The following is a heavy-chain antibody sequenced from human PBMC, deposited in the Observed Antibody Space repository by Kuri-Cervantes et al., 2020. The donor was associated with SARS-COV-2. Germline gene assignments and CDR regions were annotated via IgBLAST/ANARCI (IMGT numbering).Heavy chain of an antibody. V-gene: IGHV4-61*01. D-gene: IGHD6-6*01. J-gene: IGHJ4*02. CDR2: IYYSGST. Sequence: ESLKISCTVSGGSISSSSYYWSWIRQPPGKGLEWIGYIYYSGSTNYNPSLKSRVTISVDTSKNQFSLKLSSVTAADTAVYYCARGDGAYSSSSPFDYWGQGTLVTVSS. CDR3: ARGDGAYSSSSPFDY. CDR1: GGSISSSSYY.